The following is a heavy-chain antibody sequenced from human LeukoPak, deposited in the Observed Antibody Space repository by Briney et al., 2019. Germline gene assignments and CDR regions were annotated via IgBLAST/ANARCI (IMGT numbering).Heavy chain of an antibody. CDR1: GFTFRNSA. CDR3: AKFFYGGYGYYYYYGMDV. Sequence: GGSLRLSCAASGFTFRNSAMSWVRQAPGKGLEWVSTFTGGDGSAYYADSVKGRFTISRDNSRNTLYLQMNSLRAEDTAVYYCAKFFYGGYGYYYYYGMDVWGQGTTVTVSS. V-gene: IGHV3-23*01. CDR2: FTGGDGSA. D-gene: IGHD4-17*01. J-gene: IGHJ6*02.